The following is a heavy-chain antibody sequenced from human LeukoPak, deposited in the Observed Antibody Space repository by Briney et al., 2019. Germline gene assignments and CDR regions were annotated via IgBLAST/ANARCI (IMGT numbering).Heavy chain of an antibody. CDR2: IRRSGGNK. CDR1: GFTFSSYA. Sequence: PGGSLRLSCAASGFTFSSYAMSWVRQAPGKGLEWVSAIRRSGGNKYYADSVKGRFTISRDNSKNTLYVQMNSLRAEDTAVYYCAKGARGSDCSSTSCYEGGFDYWGQGTLVTVPS. D-gene: IGHD2-2*01. CDR3: AKGARGSDCSSTSCYEGGFDY. J-gene: IGHJ4*02. V-gene: IGHV3-23*01.